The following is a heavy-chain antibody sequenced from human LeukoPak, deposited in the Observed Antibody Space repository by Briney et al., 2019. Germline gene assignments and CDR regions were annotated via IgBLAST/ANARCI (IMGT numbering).Heavy chain of an antibody. CDR1: GFTFSSYA. V-gene: IGHV3-23*01. CDR2: ISGSGGST. J-gene: IGHJ6*02. Sequence: PGGSLRLSCAASGFTFSSYAMSWVRQAPGKGLEWVSAISGSGGSTYYADSVKGRFTISRDNSKKTLYLQMNSLRAEDTAVYYFTYSSSPPVHGLGMELWGQGTTVTVSS. CDR3: TYSSSPPVHGLGMEL. D-gene: IGHD6-13*01.